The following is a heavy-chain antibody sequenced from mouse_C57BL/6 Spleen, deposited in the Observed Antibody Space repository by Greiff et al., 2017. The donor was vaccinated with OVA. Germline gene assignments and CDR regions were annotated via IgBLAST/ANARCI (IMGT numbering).Heavy chain of an antibody. J-gene: IGHJ2*01. V-gene: IGHV1-5*01. CDR2: IYPGNGDT. Sequence: VQLQQSGTVLARPGASVKMSCKTSGYTFTSYWMHWVKQRPGQGLEWIGAIYPGNGDTSYNQKFKGKATLTADPSASTAYMELSSLTNEDSAVXYGTRGGYGYDDSGSDYWGQGTTLTVSS. CDR3: TRGGYGYDDSGSDY. D-gene: IGHD2-2*01. CDR1: GYTFTSYW.